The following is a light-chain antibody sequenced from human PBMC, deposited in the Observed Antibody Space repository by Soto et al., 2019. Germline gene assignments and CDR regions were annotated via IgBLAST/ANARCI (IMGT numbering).Light chain of an antibody. Sequence: QPVLTQSSSASASLGSSVKLTCTLSSGHSSFIIAWHQQQPGKAPRYLMKLEGSGNYNKGSGVPDRFSGSSSGADRYLTISNLQFEDEADYYCETWDCDTVVFGGGTQLTVL. CDR1: SGHSSFI. CDR3: ETWDCDTVV. CDR2: LEGSGNY. J-gene: IGLJ7*01. V-gene: IGLV4-60*02.